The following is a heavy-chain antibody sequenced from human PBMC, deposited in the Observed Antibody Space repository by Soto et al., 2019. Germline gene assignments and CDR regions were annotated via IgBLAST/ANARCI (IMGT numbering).Heavy chain of an antibody. D-gene: IGHD2-8*01. CDR1: GFSFSSFA. CDR2: ISGSADST. V-gene: IGHV3-23*01. J-gene: IGHJ6*02. Sequence: EVQLFESGGGFIHPGGSLRLSCAASGFSFSSFAMNWVRQAPGKGLEWVSIISGSADSTFYADSVKGRFTISRDNSKSTLYLQINSLRAEDTAVYYCAKTRGAMIYAISVYGMDVWGQGTTVTVSS. CDR3: AKTRGAMIYAISVYGMDV.